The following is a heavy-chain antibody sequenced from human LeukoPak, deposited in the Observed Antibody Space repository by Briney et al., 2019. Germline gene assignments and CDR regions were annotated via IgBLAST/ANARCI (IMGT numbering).Heavy chain of an antibody. J-gene: IGHJ2*01. CDR2: IYYTGST. Sequence: PSETLSLTCTVSGVSISDYYWSWVRQPPGKGLEWVGYIYYTGSTDYNPSLKSRVTMSLDTSKNQFSLNLRSVTATDTAVYYCARRTYYDTLTGYNYWYFDLWGRGTLVTVAS. CDR3: ARRTYYDTLTGYNYWYFDL. V-gene: IGHV4-59*01. CDR1: GVSISDYY. D-gene: IGHD3-9*01.